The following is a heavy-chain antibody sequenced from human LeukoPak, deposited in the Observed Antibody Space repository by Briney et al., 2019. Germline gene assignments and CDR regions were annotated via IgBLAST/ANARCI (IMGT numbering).Heavy chain of an antibody. V-gene: IGHV5-51*01. CDR3: ARDTGYSSSWYKTDAFDI. J-gene: IGHJ3*02. Sequence: GESLKISCKGSGYSFTSYWIGWVRQLPGKGLEWMGIIYPGDSDTRYSPSFQGQVTISADKSISTAYLQWSSLKASDTAMYYCARDTGYSSSWYKTDAFDIWGQGTMVTVSS. D-gene: IGHD6-13*01. CDR2: IYPGDSDT. CDR1: GYSFTSYW.